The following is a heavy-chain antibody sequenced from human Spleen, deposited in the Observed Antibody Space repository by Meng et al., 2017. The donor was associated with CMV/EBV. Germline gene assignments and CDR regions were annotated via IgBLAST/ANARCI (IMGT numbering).Heavy chain of an antibody. CDR3: ARGRPSLRSNWFDP. J-gene: IGHJ5*02. CDR1: GYSFTSYW. V-gene: IGHV5-51*01. CDR2: IYPGDSDT. Sequence: GESLKISCKGSGYSFTSYWIGWVRQMPGKGLEWMGIIYPGDSDTRYSPSFQGQVTISADKSISTAYLQWSSLRSEDTAVYYCARGRPSLRSNWFDPWGQGTLVTVSS.